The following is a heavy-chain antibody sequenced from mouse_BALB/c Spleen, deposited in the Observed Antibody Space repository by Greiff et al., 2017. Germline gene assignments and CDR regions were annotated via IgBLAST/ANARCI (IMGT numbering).Heavy chain of an antibody. V-gene: IGHV3-6*02. CDR2: ISYDGSN. CDR1: GYSITSGYY. J-gene: IGHJ3*01. D-gene: IGHD2-3*01. Sequence: EVQLQESGPGLVKPSQSLSLTCSVTGYSITSGYYWNWIRQFPGNKLEWMGYISYDGSNNYNPSLKNRISITRDTSKNQFFLKLNSVTTEDTATYYCARDSYDGYYGFAYWGQGTLVTVSA. CDR3: ARDSYDGYYGFAY.